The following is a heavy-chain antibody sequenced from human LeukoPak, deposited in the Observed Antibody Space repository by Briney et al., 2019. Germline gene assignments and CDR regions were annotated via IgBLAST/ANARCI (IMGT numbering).Heavy chain of an antibody. CDR2: ISSNGGST. Sequence: GGSLRLSCAASGFTFSSYAVHWVRQAPGKGLEYVSAISSNGGSTYYANSVKGRFTISRDNSKNTLYLQMGSLRAEDMAVYYCARGYCSGGSCFSFDYWGPGNPGHRLL. CDR1: GFTFSSYA. D-gene: IGHD2-15*01. J-gene: IGHJ4*02. V-gene: IGHV3-64*01. CDR3: ARGYCSGGSCFSFDY.